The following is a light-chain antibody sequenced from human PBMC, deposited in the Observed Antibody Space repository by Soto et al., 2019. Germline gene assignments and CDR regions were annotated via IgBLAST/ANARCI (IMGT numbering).Light chain of an antibody. CDR1: SSDIGAYNY. CDR2: TVT. J-gene: IGLJ1*01. Sequence: QSALTQPRSVSGSPGQSVTISCTGTSSDIGAYNYVSWYQQHPGKAPKLMIYTVTNRPSGVPDRFSGSKSDNTTSLTISGLQADDEADYYCCSYAGSSSYVLGTGTKLTVL. V-gene: IGLV2-11*01. CDR3: CSYAGSSSYV.